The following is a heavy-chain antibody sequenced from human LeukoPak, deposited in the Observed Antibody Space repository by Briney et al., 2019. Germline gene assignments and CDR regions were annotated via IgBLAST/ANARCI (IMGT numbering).Heavy chain of an antibody. J-gene: IGHJ4*02. CDR3: ARLSKDTVVLPAAMAHYFDY. V-gene: IGHV4-34*01. D-gene: IGHD2-2*01. CDR1: GGSFSGYY. Sequence: TSETLSLTCAVYGGSFSGYYWSWIRQPPGKGLEWIGEINHSGSTNYNPSLKSRVTLSVDTSKNQFSLKLRSVTAADTAVYYCARLSKDTVVLPAAMAHYFDYWGQGTLVTVSS. CDR2: INHSGST.